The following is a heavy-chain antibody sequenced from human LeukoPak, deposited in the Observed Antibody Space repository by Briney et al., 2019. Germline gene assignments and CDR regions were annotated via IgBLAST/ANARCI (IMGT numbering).Heavy chain of an antibody. Sequence: WASVKVSCKASGYTFTGYYMHWVRQAPGQGLEWMGWINPNSGGTDYAQKFQGRVTMARDTSISTAYMELSRLRSDDTAVYYCAREGVAGTVALDIWGQGTMVTVSS. J-gene: IGHJ3*02. V-gene: IGHV1-2*02. CDR1: GYTFTGYY. CDR3: AREGVAGTVALDI. CDR2: INPNSGGT. D-gene: IGHD6-19*01.